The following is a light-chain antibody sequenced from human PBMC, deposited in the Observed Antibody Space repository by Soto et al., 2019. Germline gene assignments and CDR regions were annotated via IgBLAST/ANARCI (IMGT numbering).Light chain of an antibody. CDR3: MQGTHGPHT. V-gene: IGKV2-30*02. CDR2: QVS. Sequence: DVVMTQSPLSLPVTLGQPASISCRSSQSLVHNNGNTYLAWFHQRPCQSPRRLIYQVSNRESGVPDRFSGSGSGTDFTLKISRVEAEDFGVYHCMQGTHGPHTFGQGTKLEIK. CDR1: QSLVHNNGNTY. J-gene: IGKJ2*01.